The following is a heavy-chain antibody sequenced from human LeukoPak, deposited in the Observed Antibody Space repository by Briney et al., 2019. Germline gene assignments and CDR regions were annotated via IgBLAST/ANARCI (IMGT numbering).Heavy chain of an antibody. CDR1: GDSVSSSY. D-gene: IGHD6-19*01. J-gene: IGHJ3*01. Sequence: PSETLSLACAVSGDSVSSSYWSWIRQPPGKGLEWIGYIHYSGSTDYNPSLKSRVTMSVDTSKNQFSLKINSVTAADTAIYFCERVQWLPLDVFNFWGQGTMVTVSS. V-gene: IGHV4-59*02. CDR2: IHYSGST. CDR3: ERVQWLPLDVFNF.